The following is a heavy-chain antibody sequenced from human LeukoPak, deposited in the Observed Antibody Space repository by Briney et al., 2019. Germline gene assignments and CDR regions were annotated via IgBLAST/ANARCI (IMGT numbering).Heavy chain of an antibody. V-gene: IGHV1-69*13. D-gene: IGHD6-19*01. Sequence: SVKVSCKASGGTFSSYAISWVRQAPGQGLEWMGGIIPIFGTANYAQKFQGRVTITADESTSTAYMELSSLRSEDTAVYYCARSLGEAGTFDYWGQGTLVTVSS. J-gene: IGHJ4*02. CDR2: IIPIFGTA. CDR1: GGTFSSYA. CDR3: ARSLGEAGTFDY.